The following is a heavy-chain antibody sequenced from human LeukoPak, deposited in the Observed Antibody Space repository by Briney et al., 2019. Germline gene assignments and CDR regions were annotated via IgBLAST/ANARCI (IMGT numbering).Heavy chain of an antibody. V-gene: IGHV3-21*01. CDR2: ISSSSSYI. CDR1: GFTFSSYS. Sequence: GGSLRLSCAASGFTFSSYSMNWVRQAPGKGLEWVSSISSSSSYIYYADSVKGRFTISRDNAKNTLYLQMNSLRAEDTAVYYCARVDTAMVLYGMDVWGQGTTVTVSS. D-gene: IGHD5-18*01. CDR3: ARVDTAMVLYGMDV. J-gene: IGHJ6*02.